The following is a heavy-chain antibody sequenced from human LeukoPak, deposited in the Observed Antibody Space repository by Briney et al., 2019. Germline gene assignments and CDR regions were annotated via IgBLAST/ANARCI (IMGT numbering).Heavy chain of an antibody. CDR2: IYYSGST. Sequence: SETLSLTCTVSGGSISSYYWSWIRQPPGKGLEWIGYIYYSGSTNYNPSLKSRVTISVDTSKNQFSLKLSSVTAADTAVYYCARGGWALPLYSLDVWGQGTTVTVSS. D-gene: IGHD5-12*01. V-gene: IGHV4-59*01. J-gene: IGHJ6*02. CDR3: ARGGWALPLYSLDV. CDR1: GGSISSYY.